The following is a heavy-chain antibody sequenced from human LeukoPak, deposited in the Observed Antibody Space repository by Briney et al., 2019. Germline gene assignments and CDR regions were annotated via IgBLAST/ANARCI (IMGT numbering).Heavy chain of an antibody. J-gene: IGHJ2*01. Sequence: PSETLSLTCTVSGGSISSSSYYWSWLRQPAGKGLEWIGRIYTSGSTNYNPSLKSRVTMSVDTSKNQFSLKLSSVTAADTAVYYCARAPTTYGGNPNWYFDLWGRGTLVTVSS. CDR2: IYTSGST. CDR1: GGSISSSSYY. CDR3: ARAPTTYGGNPNWYFDL. D-gene: IGHD4-23*01. V-gene: IGHV4-61*02.